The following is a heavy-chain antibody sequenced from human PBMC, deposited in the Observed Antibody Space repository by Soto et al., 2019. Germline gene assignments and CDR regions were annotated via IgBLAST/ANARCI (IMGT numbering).Heavy chain of an antibody. CDR2: ISYDGSNK. CDR3: AKANTAMARQNYYYYGMDV. CDR1: GFTFSSYG. J-gene: IGHJ6*02. V-gene: IGHV3-30*18. D-gene: IGHD5-18*01. Sequence: GSLRLSCAASGFTFSSYGMHWVRQAPGKGLEWVAVISYDGSNKYYADSVKGRFTISRDNSKNTLYLQMNSLRAEDTAVYYCAKANTAMARQNYYYYGMDVWGQGTTVTVSS.